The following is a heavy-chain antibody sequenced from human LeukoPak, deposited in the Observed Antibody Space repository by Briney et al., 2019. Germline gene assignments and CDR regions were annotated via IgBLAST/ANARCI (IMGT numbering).Heavy chain of an antibody. J-gene: IGHJ4*02. CDR2: MSGSGAST. V-gene: IGHV3-23*01. CDR1: GFTFSNYA. CDR3: AKGKDTYNYDSSGYYFGEY. Sequence: GGSLRLSCAASGFTFSNYAMSWVRQAPGEGLEWVSAMSGSGASTFYADSVKGRFTISRDNSKNTLYLQMNSLRAEDTALYYCAKGKDTYNYDSSGYYFGEYWGQGTLVTVST. D-gene: IGHD3-22*01.